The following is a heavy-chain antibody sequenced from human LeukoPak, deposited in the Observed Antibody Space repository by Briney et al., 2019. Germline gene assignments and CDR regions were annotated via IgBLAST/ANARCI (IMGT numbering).Heavy chain of an antibody. CDR2: ISYDGSNK. Sequence: QSGGSLRLSCAASGFTFSSYGMHWVRQAPGKGLEWVAVISYDGSNKYYADSVKGRFTISRDNSKNTLYLQMNSLRAEDTAVYYCAKDKRGITAGPWGQGTLVTVSS. CDR1: GFTFSSYG. CDR3: AKDKRGITAGP. J-gene: IGHJ5*02. D-gene: IGHD3-10*01. V-gene: IGHV3-30*18.